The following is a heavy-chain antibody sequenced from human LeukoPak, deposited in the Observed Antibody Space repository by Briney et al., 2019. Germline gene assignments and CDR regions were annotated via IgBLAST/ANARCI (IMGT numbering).Heavy chain of an antibody. J-gene: IGHJ4*02. Sequence: SVTLSLTCTVSGGSISTYYWNWIRQPPGKGLEWIGFIYYTGSTSYNPSLKSRVTISVDTSKNQFSLRLISVTAADTAVYYCARDLRSSGWYVFDYWGQGTLLTVSS. CDR2: IYYTGST. CDR3: ARDLRSSGWYVFDY. CDR1: GGSISTYY. V-gene: IGHV4-59*01. D-gene: IGHD6-19*01.